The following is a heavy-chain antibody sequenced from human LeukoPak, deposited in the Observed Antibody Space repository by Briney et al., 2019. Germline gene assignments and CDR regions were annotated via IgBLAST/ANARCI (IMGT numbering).Heavy chain of an antibody. CDR1: GFNFNAYG. D-gene: IGHD5-24*01. Sequence: GGSLTLSCVASGFNFNAYGMNWVRQAPGKGLEWLAFLSDSGRAIHYADSVKGRFTISRDNAKNSLYLQMNSLRAEDTAVYYCAADGYSSPFDYWGQGTLVTVSS. J-gene: IGHJ4*02. V-gene: IGHV3-48*04. CDR3: AADGYSSPFDY. CDR2: LSDSGRAI.